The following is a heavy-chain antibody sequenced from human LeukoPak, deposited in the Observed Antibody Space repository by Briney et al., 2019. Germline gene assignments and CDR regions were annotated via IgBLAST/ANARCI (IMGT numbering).Heavy chain of an antibody. CDR3: ARDHCGRGGSSDCNYGMDV. Sequence: GASVKVSCKASGYTFTSYYMHWVRQAPGQGLEWMGIINPSGGSTSYAQKFQGRVTMTRDTSTSTIYMELSSLRSEDTAVYYRARDHCGRGGSSDCNYGMDVWGKGTTVTVSS. J-gene: IGHJ6*04. V-gene: IGHV1-46*01. CDR2: INPSGGST. D-gene: IGHD2-15*01. CDR1: GYTFTSYY.